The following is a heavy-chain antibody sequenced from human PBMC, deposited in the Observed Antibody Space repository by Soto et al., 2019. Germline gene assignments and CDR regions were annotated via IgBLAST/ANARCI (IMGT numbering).Heavy chain of an antibody. CDR3: ARCYGSGSSYYYYYGMDV. Sequence: ASETLSLTCAVSGGSISSSNWWSWVRQPPGKGLEWIGGIYHSGSTNYNPSLKSRVTISVDKSKNQFSLKLSSVTAADTAVYYCARCYGSGSSYYYYYGMDVWGQGTTVTVSS. CDR1: GGSISSSNW. D-gene: IGHD3-10*01. V-gene: IGHV4-4*02. J-gene: IGHJ6*02. CDR2: IYHSGST.